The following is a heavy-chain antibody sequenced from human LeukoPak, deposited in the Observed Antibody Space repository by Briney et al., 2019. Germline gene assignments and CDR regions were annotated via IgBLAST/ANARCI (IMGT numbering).Heavy chain of an antibody. Sequence: PGGSLRLSCAASGFTVSSKYMSWVRPAPGKGLEWVSVIYSGGSTYYADSVKGRCTISRDNSKSTVDLQMNSLRVEDTAVYYCAMRGDTWYDCWGQGTLVTVSS. J-gene: IGHJ4*02. CDR1: GFTVSSKY. CDR3: AMRGDTWYDC. D-gene: IGHD6-13*01. CDR2: IYSGGST. V-gene: IGHV3-53*01.